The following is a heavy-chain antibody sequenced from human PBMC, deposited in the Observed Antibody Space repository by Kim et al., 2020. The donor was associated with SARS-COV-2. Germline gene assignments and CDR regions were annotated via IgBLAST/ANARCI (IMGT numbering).Heavy chain of an antibody. CDR1: GFTFRSYA. J-gene: IGHJ4*02. Sequence: GGSLRLSCAASGFTFRSYAIHWVRQAPGKGLEWVAVISYDGSNKYYADSVKGRFSISRDNSKNSLYLQMNSLRTEDTAVYYCAKDSGSSSGYPDYWGQGTLVTVSS. CDR3: AKDSGSSSGYPDY. D-gene: IGHD6-19*01. CDR2: ISYDGSNK. V-gene: IGHV3-30*04.